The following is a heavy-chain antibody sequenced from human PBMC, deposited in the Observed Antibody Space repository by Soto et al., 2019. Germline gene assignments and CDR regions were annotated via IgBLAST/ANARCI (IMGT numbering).Heavy chain of an antibody. Sequence: EVQLLESWGGLVQPGGSLRLACAASGFSFNSYAMVFVRQAPGKGLEWVSVISARGGRSYFADSVKGRFTIYRDNSKKVLSLEMKNLRAEDQATYFCANGSIEYSASVDHWCQGTLVLVSS. J-gene: IGHJ4*02. CDR1: GFSFNSYA. V-gene: IGHV3-23*01. CDR2: ISARGGRS. CDR3: ANGSIEYSASVDH. D-gene: IGHD5-12*01.